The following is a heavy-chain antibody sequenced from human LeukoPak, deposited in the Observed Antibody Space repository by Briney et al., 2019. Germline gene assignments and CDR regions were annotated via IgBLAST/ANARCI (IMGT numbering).Heavy chain of an antibody. Sequence: SETLSLTCTVSGGSISSSSYYWGWIRQPPGKGLEWIGSIYYSGSTYYNPSLKSRVTISVDTSKNQFSLKLSSVTAADTAVYYCATLRQSEWELPDWFDPWGQGTLVTVSS. CDR2: IYYSGST. J-gene: IGHJ5*02. V-gene: IGHV4-39*01. D-gene: IGHD1-26*01. CDR3: ATLRQSEWELPDWFDP. CDR1: GGSISSSSYY.